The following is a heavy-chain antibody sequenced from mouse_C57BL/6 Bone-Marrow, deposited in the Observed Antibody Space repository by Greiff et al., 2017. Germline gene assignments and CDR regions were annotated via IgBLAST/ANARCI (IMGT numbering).Heavy chain of an antibody. D-gene: IGHD1-1*01. CDR1: GYTFTSYW. CDR3: AILLPVLSAY. CDR2: IHPSDSDT. V-gene: IGHV1-74*01. Sequence: VQLQQPGAELVKPGASVKVSCKASGYTFTSYWMHWVKQRPGQGLEWIGRIHPSDSDTNYNQKFKGKATLTVAKSSSTAYMQLSSLTSEDSAVFYCAILLPVLSAYWGQGTLVTVSA. J-gene: IGHJ3*01.